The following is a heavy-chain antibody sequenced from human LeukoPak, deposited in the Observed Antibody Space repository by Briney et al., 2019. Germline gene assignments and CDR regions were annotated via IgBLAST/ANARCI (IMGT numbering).Heavy chain of an antibody. CDR1: GGSISSYY. D-gene: IGHD3-22*01. CDR2: IYYSGST. J-gene: IGHJ4*02. V-gene: IGHV4-59*12. CDR3: ARALDYYDSSGLVY. Sequence: ASETLSLTCTVSGGSISSYYWSWIRQPPGKGLEWIGYIYYSGSTNYNPSLKSRVTISVDTSKNQFSLKLSSVTAADTAVYYCARALDYYDSSGLVYWGQGTLVTVSS.